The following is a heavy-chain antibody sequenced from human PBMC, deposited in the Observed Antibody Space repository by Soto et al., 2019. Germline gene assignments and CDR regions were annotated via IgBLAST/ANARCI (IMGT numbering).Heavy chain of an antibody. CDR1: GGSISSYY. D-gene: IGHD2-15*01. V-gene: IGHV4-59*01. CDR2: IYYSGST. Sequence: SETLSLTCTVSGGSISSYYWSWIRQPPGKGLEWIGYIYYSGSTNYNPSLKSRVTITKDTSKNQVVLTMTNMDPVDTATYYCAHDIVVVAAVPAEYFQHWGQGTLVTVSS. CDR3: AHDIVVVAAVPAEYFQH. J-gene: IGHJ1*01.